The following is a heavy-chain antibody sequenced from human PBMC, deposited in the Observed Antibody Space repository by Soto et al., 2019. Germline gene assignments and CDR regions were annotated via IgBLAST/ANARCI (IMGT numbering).Heavy chain of an antibody. D-gene: IGHD3-3*01. V-gene: IGHV1-2*02. CDR2: INPATGAA. Sequence: QLHLVQSGAVVKKPGASVTVSCSASGYPVTAYYMHWVRQAPGRGLEWMGGINPATGAAKYTQTCRGRVTMTRDTSTSTVVMELSGLTSEDTAVFYCARGGGVGVAGSAAFDMWGQGTLVTVSS. J-gene: IGHJ3*02. CDR1: GYPVTAYY. CDR3: ARGGGVGVAGSAAFDM.